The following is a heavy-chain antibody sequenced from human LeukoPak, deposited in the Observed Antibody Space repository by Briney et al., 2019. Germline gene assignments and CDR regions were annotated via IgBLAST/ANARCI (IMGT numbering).Heavy chain of an antibody. CDR2: IIPIFGTA. D-gene: IGHD2-15*01. CDR3: ARGRRYCSGGSCQYYFDY. Sequence: ASVKVSCKASGGTFSSYAISWVRQAPGQGLEWMGGIIPIFGTANYAQKFQGRVTMTRNTSISTAYMELSSLRSEDTAVYYCARGRRYCSGGSCQYYFDYWGQGTLVTVSS. J-gene: IGHJ4*02. V-gene: IGHV1-69*05. CDR1: GGTFSSYA.